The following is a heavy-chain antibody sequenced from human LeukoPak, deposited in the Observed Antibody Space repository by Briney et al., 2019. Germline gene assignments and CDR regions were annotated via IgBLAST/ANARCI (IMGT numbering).Heavy chain of an antibody. V-gene: IGHV3-23*01. Sequence: GGSLRLSCAASGFTFSSYAMSWVRQAPGKGLEWVSAISGSGGGTYYADSVKGRFTISRDNSKNTLHLQMNSLRGEDTAVYYCAKVYCSSLSCTRGTPPFDYWGQGTLVTVSS. CDR2: ISGSGGGT. CDR1: GFTFSSYA. D-gene: IGHD2-2*01. CDR3: AKVYCSSLSCTRGTPPFDY. J-gene: IGHJ4*02.